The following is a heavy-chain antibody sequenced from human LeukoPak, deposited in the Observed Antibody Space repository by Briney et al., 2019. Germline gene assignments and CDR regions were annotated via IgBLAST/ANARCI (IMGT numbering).Heavy chain of an antibody. Sequence: RAGGSLRLSCAASGFTFDDYGMSWVRQAPGKRLEWVSGINWNGGSTGYADSVKGRFTISRDNAKNSLYLQMNSLRAEDTALYYCARGIVGATGSGWGQGTMVTVSS. V-gene: IGHV3-20*04. CDR3: ARGIVGATGSG. CDR1: GFTFDDYG. J-gene: IGHJ3*01. D-gene: IGHD1-26*01. CDR2: INWNGGST.